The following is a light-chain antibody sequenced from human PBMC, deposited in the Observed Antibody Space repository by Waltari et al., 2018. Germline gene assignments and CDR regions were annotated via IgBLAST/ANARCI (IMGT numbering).Light chain of an antibody. Sequence: QSALTQPASVSGSPGQSITISCTGTIGDIGGYDYVSWYQQYPGEAPKLMIHDVNKRPSGVSHRFSGSKSGDTASLTISGLQADDEATYYCSSYTTISTWVFGGGTRVTVL. V-gene: IGLV2-14*01. J-gene: IGLJ3*02. CDR1: IGDIGGYDY. CDR2: DVN. CDR3: SSYTTISTWV.